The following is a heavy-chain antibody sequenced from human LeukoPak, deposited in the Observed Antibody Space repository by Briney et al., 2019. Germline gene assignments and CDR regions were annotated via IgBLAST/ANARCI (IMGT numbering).Heavy chain of an antibody. J-gene: IGHJ5*02. CDR3: ARVDKSSSWYRNWFDP. V-gene: IGHV4-34*01. D-gene: IGHD6-13*01. CDR2: IDHSGST. Sequence: SETLSLTCAVYGGSFSGYYWSWIRQPPGKGLEWIGEIDHSGSTNYNPSLKSRVTISVDTSKNQFSLKLSSVTAADTAVYYCARVDKSSSWYRNWFDPWGQGTLVTVSS. CDR1: GGSFSGYY.